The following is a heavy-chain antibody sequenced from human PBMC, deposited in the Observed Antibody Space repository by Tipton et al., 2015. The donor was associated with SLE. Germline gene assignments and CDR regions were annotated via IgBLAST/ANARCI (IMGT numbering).Heavy chain of an antibody. Sequence: TLSLTCSVSGGSINNYYWNWIPQTQGKGLEWIGYIYSSGGTDYNPSLKSRLTISVETSKNQFSLKLTSVTAADTAVYYCARGNYDFRGRTFDIWGQGTMVTVSS. CDR2: IYSSGGT. J-gene: IGHJ3*02. CDR1: GGSINNYY. V-gene: IGHV4-4*08. CDR3: ARGNYDFRGRTFDI. D-gene: IGHD3-3*01.